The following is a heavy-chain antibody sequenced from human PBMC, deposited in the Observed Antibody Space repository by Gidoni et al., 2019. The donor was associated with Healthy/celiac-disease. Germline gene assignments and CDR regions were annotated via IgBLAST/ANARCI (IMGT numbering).Heavy chain of an antibody. D-gene: IGHD1-26*01. CDR1: VFTLSCYA. CDR2: ISGSGGST. Sequence: EVQLLESVGGLVQPGGSLRLSCAAPVFTLSCYARSWVRQAPGKGLEWVSAISGSGGSTYYADSVKGRFTISRDNSKKTLYLQMNSLRAEDTAVYYCAKAPQPIGGATHIDYWGQGTLVTVSS. J-gene: IGHJ4*02. CDR3: AKAPQPIGGATHIDY. V-gene: IGHV3-23*01.